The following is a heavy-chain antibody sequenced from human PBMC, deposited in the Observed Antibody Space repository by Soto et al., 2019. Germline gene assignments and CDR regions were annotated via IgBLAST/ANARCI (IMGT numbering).Heavy chain of an antibody. CDR1: GGTFSSYA. V-gene: IGHV1-69*13. CDR2: IIPIFGTA. J-gene: IGHJ4*02. Sequence: SVKVSCKASGGTFSSYAISWVRQAPGQGLEWMGGIIPIFGTANYAQKFQGRVTITADESTSTAYMELSSLRSEDTAVYYCAAILTGYYHFDYWGQGTLVTVSS. D-gene: IGHD3-9*01. CDR3: AAILTGYYHFDY.